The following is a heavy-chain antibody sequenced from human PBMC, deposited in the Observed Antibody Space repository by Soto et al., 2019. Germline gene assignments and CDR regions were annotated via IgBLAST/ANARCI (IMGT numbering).Heavy chain of an antibody. J-gene: IGHJ4*02. V-gene: IGHV1-18*01. Sequence: QVHLVQSGAEVKKPGASVKVSCKGSGYTFTTYGITWVRQAPGQGLEWMGWISAHNGNTNYAQKLQGRVTVTRDTPTSTAYMELRSLRSDDTAVYYCARGRYGEYWGQGAQVTVSS. CDR1: GYTFTTYG. CDR2: ISAHNGNT. D-gene: IGHD3-10*01. CDR3: ARGRYGEY.